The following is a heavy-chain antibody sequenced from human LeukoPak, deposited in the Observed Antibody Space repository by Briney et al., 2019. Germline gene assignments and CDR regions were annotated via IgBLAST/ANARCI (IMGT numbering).Heavy chain of an antibody. V-gene: IGHV3-21*01. J-gene: IGHJ4*02. CDR2: ISSSSTYI. CDR3: ARGYYDSSGPTHY. CDR1: GFTFSSYS. Sequence: GGSLRLSCAVSGFTFSSYSMNWVCQAPGKGLEWVSSISSSSTYIYYADSVKGRFTISRDNAKNSLYLQMNSLRAEDTAVYYCARGYYDSSGPTHYWGQGTLVTVSS. D-gene: IGHD3-22*01.